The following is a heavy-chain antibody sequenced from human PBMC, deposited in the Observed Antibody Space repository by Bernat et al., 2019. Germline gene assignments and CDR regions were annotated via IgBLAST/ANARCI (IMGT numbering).Heavy chain of an antibody. D-gene: IGHD4-23*01. V-gene: IGHV3-23*04. Sequence: DVHLVESGGGLVHPGGSLRLSCAASGITFNSYAMNWVRQAPGKGLEWVSAISGSGAYTYYADSVRGRFTISRDNSKNTLYLQMNSLRVEDTAVYYCAKDPTFGSTVVTFCFDSWGQGTRLTVSS. CDR1: GITFNSYA. CDR3: AKDPTFGSTVVTFCFDS. CDR2: ISGSGAYT. J-gene: IGHJ4*02.